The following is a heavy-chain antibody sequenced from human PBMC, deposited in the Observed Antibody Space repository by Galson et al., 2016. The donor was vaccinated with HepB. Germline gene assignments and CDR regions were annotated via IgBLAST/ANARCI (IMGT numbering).Heavy chain of an antibody. CDR3: ASHCGGDCYNNLADAFDI. V-gene: IGHV4-39*01. CDR1: SGSISSSRYY. D-gene: IGHD2-21*01. Sequence: SETLSLTCTVSSGSISSSRYYWGWIRQPPGKGLEWIGSVYYSGTAYYDPSLKSRVSISADTSKNQFSLRLSSVTAGDTAVYFCASHCGGDCYNNLADAFDIWGRGTMVTVSS. CDR2: VYYSGTA. J-gene: IGHJ3*02.